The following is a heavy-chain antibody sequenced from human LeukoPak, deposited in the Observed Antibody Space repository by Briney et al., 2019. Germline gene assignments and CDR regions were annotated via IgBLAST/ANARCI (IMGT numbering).Heavy chain of an antibody. CDR1: GFTFSDYY. CDR3: AKYYYESSGYFYYFDY. D-gene: IGHD3-22*01. V-gene: IGHV3-11*01. J-gene: IGHJ4*02. CDR2: ISSSGSTI. Sequence: GGSLRLSCAASGFTFSDYYMSWIRQAPGKGLEWVSYISSSGSTIYYADSVKGRFTISRDNAKNSLYLQMNSLRAEDTAVYYCAKYYYESSGYFYYFDYWGQGTLVTVSS.